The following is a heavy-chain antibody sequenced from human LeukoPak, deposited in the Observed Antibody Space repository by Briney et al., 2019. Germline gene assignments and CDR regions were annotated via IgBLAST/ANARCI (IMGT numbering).Heavy chain of an antibody. D-gene: IGHD4-23*01. CDR2: IRSQAYGGTT. Sequence: GGSLRLSCTAPGSTLGDFTITRVRQAPGNHMNRPAFIRSQAYGGTTEYAASVKGRFTISRDDSKSIAYLQMNSLKTEDTAVYYCTRDDYGGNSDGWFDPWGQGTLVTVSS. CDR3: TRDDYGGNSDGWFDP. J-gene: IGHJ5*02. CDR1: GSTLGDFT. V-gene: IGHV3-49*04.